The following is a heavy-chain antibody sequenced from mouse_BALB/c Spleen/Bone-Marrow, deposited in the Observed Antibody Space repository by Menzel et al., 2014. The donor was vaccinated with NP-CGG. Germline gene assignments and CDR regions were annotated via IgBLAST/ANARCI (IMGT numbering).Heavy chain of an antibody. CDR3: TRRAAYYFDY. J-gene: IGHJ2*01. CDR1: GYTFTTYP. CDR2: TNPSSGFT. D-gene: IGHD3-3*01. Sequence: VKLVESGAELARPGASVKMSCKASGYTFTTYPMNWVKQRPGQGLEWIAYTNPSSGFTNYNQKFKDKATLTADKSSSTAYMQLSSLTSEDSAVYYCTRRAAYYFDYWGQGTALTVSS. V-gene: IGHV1-4*01.